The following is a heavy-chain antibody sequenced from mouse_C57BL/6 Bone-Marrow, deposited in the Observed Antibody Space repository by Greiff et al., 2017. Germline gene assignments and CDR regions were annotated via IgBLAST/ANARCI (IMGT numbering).Heavy chain of an antibody. D-gene: IGHD1-1*01. CDR3: ARSYYYGKTFDV. V-gene: IGHV1-22*01. Sequence: VQLKQSGPELVKPGASVKMSCKASGYTFTDYNMHWVKQSHGKSLEWIGYINPNNGGTSYNQKFKGKATLTVNKSSSTAYMELRSLTSEDSAVYYCARSYYYGKTFDVWGTGTTVTVSS. CDR1: GYTFTDYN. CDR2: INPNNGGT. J-gene: IGHJ1*03.